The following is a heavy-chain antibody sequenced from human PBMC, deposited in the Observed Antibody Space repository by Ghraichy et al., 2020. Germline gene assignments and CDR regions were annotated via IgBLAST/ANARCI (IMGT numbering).Heavy chain of an antibody. CDR1: GGSFSGYY. Sequence: SETLSLTCAVYGGSFSGYYWSWIRQPPGKGLEWIGEINHSGSTNYNPSLKSRVTISVDTSKNQFSLKLSSVTAADTAVYYCARGLIPHYDFWSGYSTSYGMDVWGQGTTVTVSS. CDR3: ARGLIPHYDFWSGYSTSYGMDV. D-gene: IGHD3-3*01. CDR2: INHSGST. V-gene: IGHV4-34*01. J-gene: IGHJ6*02.